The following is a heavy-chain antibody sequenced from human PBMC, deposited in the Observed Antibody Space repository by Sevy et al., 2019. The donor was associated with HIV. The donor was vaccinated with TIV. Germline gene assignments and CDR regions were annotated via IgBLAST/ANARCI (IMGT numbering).Heavy chain of an antibody. Sequence: GGSLRLSCAASGFTFSSYAMHWVRQAPGKGLEWVAVISYDGSNKYYADSVKGRFTISRDNSKNTLYLQMNSLRAEDTAVYYCASSYCSGNSDYYGMDVWGQGTTVTVSS. CDR2: ISYDGSNK. J-gene: IGHJ6*02. CDR3: ASSYCSGNSDYYGMDV. CDR1: GFTFSSYA. V-gene: IGHV3-30-3*01. D-gene: IGHD3-10*01.